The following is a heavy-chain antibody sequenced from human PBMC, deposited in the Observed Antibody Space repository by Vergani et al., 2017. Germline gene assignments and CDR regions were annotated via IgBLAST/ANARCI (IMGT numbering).Heavy chain of an antibody. CDR2: RYYSGST. D-gene: IGHD5-18*01. CDR3: ARVGDTAMVLNY. CDR1: GGSISSYY. V-gene: IGHV4-59*01. J-gene: IGHJ4*02. Sequence: QVQLQESGPGLVKPSETLSLTCTVPGGSISSYYWSWIRQPPGKGLEWIGDRYYSGSTNYNPSFKGRVTISGDTSKNQFSLKLSSVTAADTAVYYCARVGDTAMVLNYWGQGTLVTVSS.